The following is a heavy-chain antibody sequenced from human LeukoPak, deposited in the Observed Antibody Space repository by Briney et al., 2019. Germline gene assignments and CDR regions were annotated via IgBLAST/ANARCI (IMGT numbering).Heavy chain of an antibody. D-gene: IGHD6-13*01. V-gene: IGHV6-1*01. J-gene: IGHJ1*01. CDR1: GDSVSSNSAA. CDR3: ARDGGDGSSWYAYFQH. Sequence: SQTLSLTCAISGDSVSSNSAAWNWIRQSPSRGLEWLGRTYYRFKWHNEYAVSVKSRITINPDTSKNQFSLQLNSVTPEDTAVYYCARDGGDGSSWYAYFQHWGQGNLVTVSS. CDR2: TYYRFKWHN.